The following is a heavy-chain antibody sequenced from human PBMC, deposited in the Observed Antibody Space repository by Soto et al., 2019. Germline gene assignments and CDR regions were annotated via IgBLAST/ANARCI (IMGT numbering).Heavy chain of an antibody. CDR2: VTGTGGST. CDR1: GFTFSAYA. Sequence: GGSLRLSCAASGFTFSAYAMTWVRQAPGKGLEWVSTVTGTGGSTFYADSVKGRFTISRDNSMSTLYLQMDSLRAEDTALYYCAKSLTNLRFYYLFDFWGRGTLVTVSS. D-gene: IGHD3-10*01. V-gene: IGHV3-23*01. J-gene: IGHJ4*02. CDR3: AKSLTNLRFYYLFDF.